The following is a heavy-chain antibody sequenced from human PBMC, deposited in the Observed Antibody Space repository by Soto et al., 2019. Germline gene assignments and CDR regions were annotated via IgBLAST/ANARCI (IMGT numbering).Heavy chain of an antibody. V-gene: IGHV3-48*02. D-gene: IGHD4-17*01. CDR2: ITSSSITI. J-gene: IGHJ3*02. CDR3: ARDTLGSDYDAFDI. CDR1: GFTFSSYS. Sequence: GGSLRLSCAASGFTFSSYSMNWVRQAPGKGLEWISYITSSSITIYYTDSVKGRFTISRDNAQNSLYLQMNSLRDEYTAVYYCARDTLGSDYDAFDIWGQGTMVTVSS.